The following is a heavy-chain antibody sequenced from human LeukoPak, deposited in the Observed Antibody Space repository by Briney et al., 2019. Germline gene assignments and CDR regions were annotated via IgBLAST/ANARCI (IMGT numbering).Heavy chain of an antibody. CDR3: ARVVPAAMEGPSDGMDV. CDR1: EYSFTSYW. J-gene: IGHJ6*04. Sequence: GESLKISGKGSEYSFTSYWISWVRQMPGKGLEWWGRIDPSDSYTNYSPSFQGHVTISADKSISTAYLQWSSLKASDTAMYYGARVVPAAMEGPSDGMDVWGKGTTVTVSS. D-gene: IGHD2-2*01. V-gene: IGHV5-10-1*01. CDR2: IDPSDSYT.